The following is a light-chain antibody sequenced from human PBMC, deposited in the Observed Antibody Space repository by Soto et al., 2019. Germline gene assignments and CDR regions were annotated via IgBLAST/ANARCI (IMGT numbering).Light chain of an antibody. J-gene: IGLJ2*01. Sequence: NFMLTQPHSVSESPGKTVTISCTRSSGSITSNYVQWYQQRPGSSPTTVIYEANQRPSGVPDRFSGSIDSSSNSASLTISGLKTEDEADYYCQSSDSSLHVVFGGGTQLTVL. V-gene: IGLV6-57*01. CDR3: QSSDSSLHVV. CDR2: EAN. CDR1: SGSITSNY.